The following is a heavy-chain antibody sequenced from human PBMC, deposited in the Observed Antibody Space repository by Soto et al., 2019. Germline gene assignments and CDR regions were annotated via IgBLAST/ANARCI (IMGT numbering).Heavy chain of an antibody. J-gene: IGHJ3*01. V-gene: IGHV3-48*02. CDR1: GFSFSNYA. Sequence: EVQLVESGGGLVQPGGSRRVSCAASGFSFSNYAMNWVRQAPGKGLEWVSYISIGSGSIFYADSVKGRFTNSRDDAKNSLYMHMNTLRDEDTAVYYCVRDDRWAFDFWGQGTMVTVSS. CDR2: ISIGSGSI. CDR3: VRDDRWAFDF. D-gene: IGHD3-22*01.